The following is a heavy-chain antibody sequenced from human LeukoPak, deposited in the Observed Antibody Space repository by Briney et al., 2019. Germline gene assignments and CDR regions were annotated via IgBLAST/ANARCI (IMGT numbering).Heavy chain of an antibody. CDR1: GFTFKEFT. D-gene: IGHD3-3*01. CDR2: ISTGSTYI. CDR3: ARDAPTIFGVGENWLDP. J-gene: IGHJ5*02. Sequence: GGSLRLSCAASGFTFKEFTMNWVRQAAGKGLEWVSSISTGSTYIYYADSVKGRFTISRDNARNSLYLQMNSLRAEDTAVYYCARDAPTIFGVGENWLDPWGQGTLVTVSS. V-gene: IGHV3-21*01.